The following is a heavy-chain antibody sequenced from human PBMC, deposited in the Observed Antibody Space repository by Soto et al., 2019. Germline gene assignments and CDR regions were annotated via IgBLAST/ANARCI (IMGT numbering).Heavy chain of an antibody. Sequence: ASVRVSCKASGGTFSSYTISWVRQAPGQGLEWMGRIIPILGIANYAQKFQGRVTITADKSTGTAYMELSSLRSEDTAVYYCARGEDSSSSVFDYWGQGTLVTVSS. V-gene: IGHV1-69*02. J-gene: IGHJ4*02. CDR2: IIPILGIA. D-gene: IGHD6-6*01. CDR3: ARGEDSSSSVFDY. CDR1: GGTFSSYT.